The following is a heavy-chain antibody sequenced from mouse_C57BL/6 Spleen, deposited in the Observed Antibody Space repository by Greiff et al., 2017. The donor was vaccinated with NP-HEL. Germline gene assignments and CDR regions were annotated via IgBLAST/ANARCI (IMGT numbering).Heavy chain of an antibody. J-gene: IGHJ4*01. D-gene: IGHD1-1*01. CDR3: ATGGFYYYGSSGGYYAMDY. CDR1: GYTFTDYN. CDR2: INPNNGGT. Sequence: EVQLQQSGPELVKPGASVKIPCKASGYTFTDYNMDWVKQSHGKSLEWIGDINPNNGGTIYNQKFKGKATLTVDKSSSTAYMELRSLTSEDTAVYYCATGGFYYYGSSGGYYAMDYWGQGTSVTVSS. V-gene: IGHV1-18*01.